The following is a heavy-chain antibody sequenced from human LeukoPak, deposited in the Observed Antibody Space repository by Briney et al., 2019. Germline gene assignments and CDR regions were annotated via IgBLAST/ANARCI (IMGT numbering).Heavy chain of an antibody. D-gene: IGHD3-3*01. Sequence: SQTLSLTCTVSGGSIRSGDYYWSWIRQPPGKGLEWIGYIYYSGSTYYNPSLKSRVTISVDTSKNQFSLKLSSVTAADTAVYYCARGRFGVVITDAFDIWGQGTMVTVSS. CDR1: GGSIRSGDYY. J-gene: IGHJ3*02. CDR3: ARGRFGVVITDAFDI. CDR2: IYYSGST. V-gene: IGHV4-30-4*01.